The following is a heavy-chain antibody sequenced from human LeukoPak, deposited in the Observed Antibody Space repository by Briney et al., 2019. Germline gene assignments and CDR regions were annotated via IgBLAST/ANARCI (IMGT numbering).Heavy chain of an antibody. V-gene: IGHV3-7*01. CDR3: GRYLRGSSGYDTFDY. CDR1: GFTFSDYW. J-gene: IGHJ4*02. Sequence: GGSLRLSCAASGFTFSDYWMSWVRQAPGKGLEWVASMKQDGSEEQYVDSVKGRFTISRDNAKNSLYLQMNTLRAEDSAVYFCGRYLRGSSGYDTFDYWGLGTRVTV. CDR2: MKQDGSEE. D-gene: IGHD3-22*01.